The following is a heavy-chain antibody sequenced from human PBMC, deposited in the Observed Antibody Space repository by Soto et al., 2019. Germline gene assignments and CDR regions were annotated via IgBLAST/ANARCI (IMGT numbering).Heavy chain of an antibody. CDR3: VRTFRSGL. CDR1: GGSIRGYY. J-gene: IGHJ4*01. Sequence: QVHLQESGPGLVKPSETLSLTCTVSGGSIRGYYWSWVRQAPGKGLEWIGYIYYDGSTKYSPSLKSRVTISLDTPQNQISLHFISETAADTAIYYCVRTFRSGLWGHGTLVTVSS. D-gene: IGHD3-3*01. CDR2: IYYDGST. V-gene: IGHV4-59*01.